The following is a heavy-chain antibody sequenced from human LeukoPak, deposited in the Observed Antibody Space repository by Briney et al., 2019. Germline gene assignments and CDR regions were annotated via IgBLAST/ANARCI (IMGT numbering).Heavy chain of an antibody. J-gene: IGHJ5*02. CDR2: IIPIFGTA. Sequence: GASVTVSCKASGGTFSSYANSWVRQAPGQGLEWMGGIIPIFGTANYAQKFQGRVTITADESTSTAYMELSSLRSEDTAVYYCARDEGIAAAGRNWFDPWGQGTLVTVSS. D-gene: IGHD6-13*01. CDR1: GGTFSSYA. V-gene: IGHV1-69*01. CDR3: ARDEGIAAAGRNWFDP.